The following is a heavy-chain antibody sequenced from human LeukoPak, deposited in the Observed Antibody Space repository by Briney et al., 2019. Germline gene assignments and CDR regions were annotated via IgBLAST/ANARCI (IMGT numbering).Heavy chain of an antibody. CDR2: IKQDGSEK. D-gene: IGHD2-2*01. CDR3: ARIPEVVPAATYYFDY. CDR1: GFTFSSYW. J-gene: IGHJ4*02. V-gene: IGHV3-7*03. Sequence: GGSLRLSCAASGFTFSSYWMSWVRQAPGKGLEWVANIKQDGSEKYYVDSVKGRFTISRDNAKNSLYLQMNSLRAEDTAVYYCARIPEVVPAATYYFDYWGQETLVTVSS.